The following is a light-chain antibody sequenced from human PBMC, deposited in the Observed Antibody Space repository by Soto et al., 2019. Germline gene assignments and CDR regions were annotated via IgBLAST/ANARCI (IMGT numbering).Light chain of an antibody. CDR2: AAS. V-gene: IGKV1-17*01. CDR1: QGIRHD. CDR3: LHHKSYTYT. J-gene: IGKJ2*01. Sequence: DIQMTQSPSSLSASVGDRVTITCRASQGIRHDLGWYQQIPGKAPKRLIYAASTLQSGVPSRFTCSGSVTEFTLTISSKQPEDFATYYYLHHKSYTYTFRQGTKLEIK.